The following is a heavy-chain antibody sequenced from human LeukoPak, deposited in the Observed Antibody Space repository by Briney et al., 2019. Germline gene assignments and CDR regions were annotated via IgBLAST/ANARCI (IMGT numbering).Heavy chain of an antibody. CDR2: IKSQTDGGSA. V-gene: IGHV3-15*01. CDR1: GFTFSSAY. J-gene: IGHJ4*02. CDR3: TTVPAYTSGWFGGIGY. Sequence: GGSLRLSCAASGFTFSSAYMSWVRQAPGEGLGWVGPIKSQTDGGSADYAATVRGRFTISRDDSRTTLYLEMNSLKDEDTAVYYCTTVPAYTSGWFGGIGYWGQGTRVTVSS. D-gene: IGHD6-19*01.